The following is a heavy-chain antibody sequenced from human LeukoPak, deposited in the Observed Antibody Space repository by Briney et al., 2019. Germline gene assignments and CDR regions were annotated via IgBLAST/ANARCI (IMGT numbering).Heavy chain of an antibody. CDR3: AKELYYYDSSGYPINWFDP. Sequence: GGSLRLSCAASGFTVSSNYMSWVRQAPGKGLEWVSVIYSGGSTYYADSVKGRFTISRDNSKNTLYLQMNSLRAEDTAVYYCAKELYYYDSSGYPINWFDPWGQGTLVTVSS. D-gene: IGHD3-22*01. J-gene: IGHJ5*02. V-gene: IGHV3-53*01. CDR2: IYSGGST. CDR1: GFTVSSNY.